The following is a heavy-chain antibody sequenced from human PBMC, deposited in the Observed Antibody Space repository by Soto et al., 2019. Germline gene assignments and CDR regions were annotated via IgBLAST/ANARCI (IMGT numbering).Heavy chain of an antibody. V-gene: IGHV4-59*01. CDR2: IYYTGST. CDR3: ARVGSSWYLGMDV. D-gene: IGHD6-13*01. J-gene: IGHJ6*02. Sequence: SETLCLTWTVAGGSISDYYWSWIRQPPGMGLEWIGYIYYTGSTNYNPSLKSRVTISVDTSKNQFSLKLSSVTAADTAVYYCARVGSSWYLGMDVWGQGTTVTVSS. CDR1: GGSISDYY.